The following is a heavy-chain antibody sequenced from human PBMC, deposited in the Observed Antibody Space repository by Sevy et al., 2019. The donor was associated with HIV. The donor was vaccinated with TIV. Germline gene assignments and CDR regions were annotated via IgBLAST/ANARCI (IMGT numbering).Heavy chain of an antibody. CDR3: VSFFLSYRSRWSYFDY. D-gene: IGHD6-19*01. Sequence: GGSLRLSCAISGFTVNDNYIIWVRQAPGKGLEWVSVIFSIGSTYYAYSAKGRFTISIDNSKNTVDLQMNSVRAEDTAVYYCVSFFLSYRSRWSYFDYWGQGTLVTVSS. V-gene: IGHV3-66*02. J-gene: IGHJ4*02. CDR2: IFSIGST. CDR1: GFTVNDNY.